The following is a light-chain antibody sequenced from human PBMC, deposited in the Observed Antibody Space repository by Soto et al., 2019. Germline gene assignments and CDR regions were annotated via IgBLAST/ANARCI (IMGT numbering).Light chain of an antibody. CDR3: QQYFTTPLT. CDR2: WAS. J-gene: IGKJ4*01. Sequence: DIVMTQSPDSLAVSLGERATINCESSQSVLYSSNNKNYLAWYQQKPGQPPTLLIYWASTRESGVPDRFSGSGSGTDFTLTISSLQADDVAVYYCQQYFTTPLTFGGGTKVEIK. CDR1: QSVLYSSNNKNY. V-gene: IGKV4-1*01.